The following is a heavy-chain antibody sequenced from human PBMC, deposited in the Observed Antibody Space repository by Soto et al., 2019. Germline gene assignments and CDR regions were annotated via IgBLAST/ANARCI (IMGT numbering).Heavy chain of an antibody. CDR2: IYPGDSDT. CDR1: GYNFTNYW. J-gene: IGHJ4*02. CDR3: ARTYYDSSGYTTFDY. V-gene: IGHV5-51*01. Sequence: PGESLKISCKGSGYNFTNYWIGWVRQMPGKGLEWIAIIYPGDSDTRYSPSFQGQVTISVDKSISTAYLQWSSLKASDTATYYCARTYYDSSGYTTFDYWGQGALVTV. D-gene: IGHD3-22*01.